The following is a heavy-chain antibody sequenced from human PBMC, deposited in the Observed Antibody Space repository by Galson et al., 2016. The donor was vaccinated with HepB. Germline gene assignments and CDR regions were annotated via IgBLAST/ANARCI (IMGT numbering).Heavy chain of an antibody. J-gene: IGHJ4*02. D-gene: IGHD2-21*02. CDR3: VHTLYPIYGPNGGCYCDF. Sequence: PALVKPTQTLTLTCSFSGFSLTTSGEGVGWIRQPPGRALEWLALIYWDDDKRYSPSLKSRLTITKDTSKNQVVIMMTNMDPGDTATYYCVHTLYPIYGPNGGCYCDFGGQGPLVTVSS. V-gene: IGHV2-5*02. CDR2: IYWDDDK. CDR1: GFSLTTSGEG.